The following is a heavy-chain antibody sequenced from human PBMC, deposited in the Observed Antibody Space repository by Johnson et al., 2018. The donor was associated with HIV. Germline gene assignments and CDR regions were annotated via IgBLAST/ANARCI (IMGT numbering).Heavy chain of an antibody. CDR2: IYSGGST. D-gene: IGHD4-17*01. CDR1: GFTVSSNY. V-gene: IGHV3-53*01. Sequence: VQLVESGGGLIQPGGSLRLSCAASGFTVSSNYMSWVRQAPGKGLEWVSVIYSGGSTYYADSVKGRFTISRDNSKNTLYLQINSLRAEDTAVYYCAREVAGDYGDSPGAFDIWGQGTMVTVSS. J-gene: IGHJ3*02. CDR3: AREVAGDYGDSPGAFDI.